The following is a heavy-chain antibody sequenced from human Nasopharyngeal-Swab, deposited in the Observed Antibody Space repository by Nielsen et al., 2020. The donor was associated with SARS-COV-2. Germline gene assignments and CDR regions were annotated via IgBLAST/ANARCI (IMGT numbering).Heavy chain of an antibody. V-gene: IGHV3-23*01. CDR2: ISGSGGST. D-gene: IGHD3-10*01. CDR3: AKDVRLSMVRGVIGYFQH. Sequence: LSLTCAASGFTFSSYAMSWVRQAPGKGLEWVSAISGSGGSTYYADSVKGRFTISRDNSKNTLYLQMNSLRAEDTAVYYCAKDVRLSMVRGVIGYFQHWGQGTLVTVSS. CDR1: GFTFSSYA. J-gene: IGHJ1*01.